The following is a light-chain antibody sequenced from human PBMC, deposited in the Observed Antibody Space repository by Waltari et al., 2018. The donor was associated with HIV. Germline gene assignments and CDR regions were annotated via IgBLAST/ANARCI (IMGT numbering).Light chain of an antibody. CDR2: DVP. J-gene: IGLJ2*01. Sequence: QSALTQPASVSGNPGQSFTIPCTGTAIDIGNYNLLSWFQQHPGKAPKLLIYDVPKRPSGVSSRFSGSKSGYFASLTISGLLTEDESSYYCLTYVSKTSTWQVGGGTYLTV. V-gene: IGLV2-23*02. CDR1: AIDIGNYNL. CDR3: LTYVSKTSTWQ.